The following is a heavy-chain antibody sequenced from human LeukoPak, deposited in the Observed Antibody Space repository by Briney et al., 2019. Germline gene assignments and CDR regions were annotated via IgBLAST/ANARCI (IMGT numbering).Heavy chain of an antibody. V-gene: IGHV4-59*01. CDR3: ARDPGYCSGSTCYSAPRFDY. Sequence: SETLSLTCTVSGGSISTYYWTWIRQPPGKGLEWIGYIYYSGSTNYNPSLKSRVTISLDTSKNQFSLKLSSVTAADTAVYYCARDPGYCSGSTCYSAPRFDYWGQGALVTVSS. CDR2: IYYSGST. CDR1: GGSISTYY. J-gene: IGHJ4*02. D-gene: IGHD2-15*01.